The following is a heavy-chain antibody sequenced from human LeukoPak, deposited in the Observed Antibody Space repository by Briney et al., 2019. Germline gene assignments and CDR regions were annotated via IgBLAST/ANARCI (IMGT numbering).Heavy chain of an antibody. D-gene: IGHD3-10*01. Sequence: GGSLRLSCAASGFTFSSYEMNWVRQAPRKGLEWVSYISSSGSTIYYADSVKGRFTISRDNAKNSLYLQMNSLRAEDTAVYYCAARYGFGELSDDYWGQGTLVTVSS. CDR2: ISSSGSTI. CDR1: GFTFSSYE. V-gene: IGHV3-48*03. CDR3: AARYGFGELSDDY. J-gene: IGHJ4*02.